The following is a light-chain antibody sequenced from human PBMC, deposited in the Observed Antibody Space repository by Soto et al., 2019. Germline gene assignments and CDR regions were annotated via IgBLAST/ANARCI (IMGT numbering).Light chain of an antibody. V-gene: IGKV1-6*01. CDR3: LQDYNYPYT. CDR1: QDIRND. Sequence: AIQMTQSPSSLSASVGDRVTITCRASQDIRNDLGWYQQKPGRAPKLLIYDTTNLHSGVPSRFSGSGSGNDFTLTISSLQPEDFAAYYCLQDYNYPYTFGQGTKLEIK. CDR2: DTT. J-gene: IGKJ2*01.